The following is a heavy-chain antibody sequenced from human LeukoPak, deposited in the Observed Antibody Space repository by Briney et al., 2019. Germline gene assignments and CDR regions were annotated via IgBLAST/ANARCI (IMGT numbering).Heavy chain of an antibody. D-gene: IGHD5-24*01. Sequence: SQTLSLTCAISGESVSSTGASWNWIRQSPSSGLEWLGRTYYRSKWYYEYALSVQSRIIVAPDTSKNQFSLQLNSVTPEDTAVYYCVRGNYNFDYWGQGSLVTDSS. V-gene: IGHV6-1*01. CDR2: TYYRSKWYY. CDR3: VRGNYNFDY. CDR1: GESVSSTGAS. J-gene: IGHJ4*02.